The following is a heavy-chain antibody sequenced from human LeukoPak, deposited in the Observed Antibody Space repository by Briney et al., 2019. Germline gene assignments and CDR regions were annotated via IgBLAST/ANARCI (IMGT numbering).Heavy chain of an antibody. D-gene: IGHD2-21*02. V-gene: IGHV4-31*03. J-gene: IGHJ2*01. CDR2: IYYSGYI. CDR1: GGSINSGNYY. CDR3: ARDRSSVTGYFDL. Sequence: SQTLSLTCTVSGGSINSGNYYWNWLRQLPGKGLEWVGYIYYSGYIYYNPSLKSRVAISIDTSKNQFSLKLSSVTAADTAIYYCARDRSSVTGYFDLWGRGTLVTVSS.